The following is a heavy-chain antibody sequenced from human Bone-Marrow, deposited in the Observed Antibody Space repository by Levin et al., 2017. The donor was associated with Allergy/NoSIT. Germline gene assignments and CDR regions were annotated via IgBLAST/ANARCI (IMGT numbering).Heavy chain of an antibody. CDR2: IKSDGSET. V-gene: IGHV3-74*01. CDR1: GFTFSSYW. D-gene: IGHD2-2*01. CDR3: ARDRNFKCSSTSCYVAFDI. J-gene: IGHJ3*02. Sequence: GGTLRLSCAASGFTFSSYWMHWVRQAPGKGLVWVSRIKSDGSETNYGDSVKGRFTISRDNAKNTLYLQMNSLRAEDTAVYYCARDRNFKCSSTSCYVAFDIWGQGTMVTVSS.